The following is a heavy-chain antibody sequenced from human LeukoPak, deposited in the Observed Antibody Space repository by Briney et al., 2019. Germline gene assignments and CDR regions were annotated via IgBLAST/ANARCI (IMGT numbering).Heavy chain of an antibody. Sequence: PGGSLRLSCAASGFTFSSYGMHWVRQAPGKGLEWVAVISYDGSNKNYADSVKGRFTISRDNSKNTLYLQMNSLRAEDTAVYYCAKLAARDYWGQGTLVTVSS. D-gene: IGHD6-6*01. CDR3: AKLAARDY. V-gene: IGHV3-30*18. J-gene: IGHJ4*02. CDR2: ISYDGSNK. CDR1: GFTFSSYG.